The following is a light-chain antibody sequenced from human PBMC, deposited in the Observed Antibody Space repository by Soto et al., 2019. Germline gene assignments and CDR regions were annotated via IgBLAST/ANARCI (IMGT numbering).Light chain of an antibody. V-gene: IGKV3-11*01. Sequence: VLTKSPGTLSLSPGERATLSCRASQGVIRYLAWYQQKPGQAPRLLIYDASNRATGIPARFSGSGSATDFTLTISSLEPEDFAVYYCQQRSNWPFTFGQGTRLEIK. CDR3: QQRSNWPFT. CDR2: DAS. CDR1: QGVIRY. J-gene: IGKJ5*01.